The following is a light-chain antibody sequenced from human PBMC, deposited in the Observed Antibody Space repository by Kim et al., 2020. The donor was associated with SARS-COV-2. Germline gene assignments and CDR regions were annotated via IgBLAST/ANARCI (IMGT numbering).Light chain of an antibody. CDR1: QSVLYSSNNRNY. V-gene: IGKV4-1*01. CDR2: WAS. Sequence: DIVMTQSPDSLAVSLGERATINCKSSQSVLYSSNNRNYLAWYQQKQGQPPKLLIYWASTRESGVPDRISGSGSGADFTLTISSLQAEDVAVYYCQQYYSIPFTFGPGTKVDIK. CDR3: QQYYSIPFT. J-gene: IGKJ3*01.